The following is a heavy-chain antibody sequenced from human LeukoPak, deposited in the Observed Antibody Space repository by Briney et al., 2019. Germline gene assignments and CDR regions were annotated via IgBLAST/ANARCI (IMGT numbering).Heavy chain of an antibody. V-gene: IGHV1-69*05. D-gene: IGHD5-12*01. Sequence: ASXXVXCKASGGTFISYAISWVRQAPGQGLEWMGRIIPIFGTANYAQKFQGRVTITTDESTSTAYMELSSLRSEDTAVYYCARGSYGYDGTHDYAYYYYMDVWGKGTTVTVSS. CDR1: GGTFISYA. CDR3: ARGSYGYDGTHDYAYYYYMDV. CDR2: IIPIFGTA. J-gene: IGHJ6*03.